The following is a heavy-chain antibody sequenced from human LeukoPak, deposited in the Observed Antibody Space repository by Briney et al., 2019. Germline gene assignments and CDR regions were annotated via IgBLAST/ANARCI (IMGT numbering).Heavy chain of an antibody. Sequence: GGSLRLSCAASGFTVSSNHMSWVRQAPGKGLEWVSVIYSGGSTYYADSVKGRFTISRDNAKSSLYLQMNSLRAEDTAVYYCARVHTVVTPFDSWGQGTLVTVSS. D-gene: IGHD4-23*01. CDR1: GFTVSSNH. V-gene: IGHV3-53*01. J-gene: IGHJ4*02. CDR2: IYSGGST. CDR3: ARVHTVVTPFDS.